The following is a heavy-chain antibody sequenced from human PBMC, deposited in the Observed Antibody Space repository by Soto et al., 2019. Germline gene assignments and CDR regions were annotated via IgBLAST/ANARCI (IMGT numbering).Heavy chain of an antibody. D-gene: IGHD3-3*01. V-gene: IGHV1-69*13. Sequence: SVKVSCKASGGTFSSYAISWVRQAPGQGLEWMGGIIPIFGTANYAQKFQGRVTITADESTSTAYMELSSLRSEDTAVYYCARLQYYDFWSGYYSYGMDVWGQGTTVTVSS. J-gene: IGHJ6*02. CDR2: IIPIFGTA. CDR3: ARLQYYDFWSGYYSYGMDV. CDR1: GGTFSSYA.